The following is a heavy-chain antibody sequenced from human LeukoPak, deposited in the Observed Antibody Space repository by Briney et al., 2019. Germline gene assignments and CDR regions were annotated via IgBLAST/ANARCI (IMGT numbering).Heavy chain of an antibody. CDR2: IIGSGGST. Sequence: GGSLRLSCAASGFTFSSYAMSWVRQAPGKGLEWVSAIIGSGGSTYYAGSVKGRFTISRDNSKNTRYLQMNSLRAGDTAVYYCAKDYAPPVWFGELPFGGYYFDYWGQGTLVTVSS. V-gene: IGHV3-23*01. J-gene: IGHJ4*02. D-gene: IGHD3-10*01. CDR3: AKDYAPPVWFGELPFGGYYFDY. CDR1: GFTFSSYA.